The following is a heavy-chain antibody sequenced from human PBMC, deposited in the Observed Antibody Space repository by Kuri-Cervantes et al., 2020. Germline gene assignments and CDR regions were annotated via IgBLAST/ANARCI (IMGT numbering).Heavy chain of an antibody. J-gene: IGHJ4*02. Sequence: GESLKISCAASGFTFSSYGMHWVRQAPGKGLEWVAVIWYDGSNKYYADSVKGRFTISRDNAKNSLYLQMDSLRGEDTAVYYCARDKHSESTEGSHLDNWGQGTLVTVSS. CDR3: ARDKHSESTEGSHLDN. CDR1: GFTFSSYG. V-gene: IGHV3-33*01. D-gene: IGHD1-26*01. CDR2: IWYDGSNK.